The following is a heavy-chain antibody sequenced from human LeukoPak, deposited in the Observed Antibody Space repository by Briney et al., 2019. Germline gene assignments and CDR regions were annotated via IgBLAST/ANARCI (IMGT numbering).Heavy chain of an antibody. CDR1: GYSFTDYA. V-gene: IGHV1-3*01. CDR2: INAANGST. D-gene: IGHD3-22*01. Sequence: VASVKVSCKASGYSFTDYAMHWVRQAPGQRLEWMGWINAANGSTKYSQNFQGRVTITRDTSASTAYMELSSLRSEDTAVYYCAGTYYYDSSGYYSAFDYWGQGTLVTVSS. CDR3: AGTYYYDSSGYYSAFDY. J-gene: IGHJ4*02.